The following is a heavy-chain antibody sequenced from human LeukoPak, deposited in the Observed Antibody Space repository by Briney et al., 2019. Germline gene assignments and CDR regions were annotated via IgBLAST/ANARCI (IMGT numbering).Heavy chain of an antibody. CDR2: IYSGGNT. CDR1: GFTFSIYS. J-gene: IGHJ3*02. V-gene: IGHV3-66*01. CDR3: ARDLIQLWRPGAFDI. Sequence: GGSLRLSCAASGFTFSIYSMNWVRQAPGKGLEWVSIIYSGGNTHFADSVKGRFTISRDNSKNTLYLQINSLRAEDTAMYYCARDLIQLWRPGAFDIWGQGTMVTVSS. D-gene: IGHD5-24*01.